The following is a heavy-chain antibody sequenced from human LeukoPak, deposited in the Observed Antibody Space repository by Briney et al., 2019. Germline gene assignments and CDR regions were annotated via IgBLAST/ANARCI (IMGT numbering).Heavy chain of an antibody. J-gene: IGHJ2*01. CDR1: GGSISSYY. Sequence: SETLSLTCTVSGGSISSYYWSWIRQPPGKGLEWIGYIYCSGSTNYNPSLKSRVTISVDTSKNQFSLKLSSVTAADTAVYYCARELYWWYFDLWGRGTLVTVSS. D-gene: IGHD2-8*02. CDR2: IYCSGST. V-gene: IGHV4-59*01. CDR3: ARELYWWYFDL.